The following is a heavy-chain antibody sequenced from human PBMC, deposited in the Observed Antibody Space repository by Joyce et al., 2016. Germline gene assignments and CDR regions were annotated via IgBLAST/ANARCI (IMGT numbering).Heavy chain of an antibody. CDR2: INPDRGDT. CDR1: GFSFRGYY. CDR3: AREYGGTFYFDY. J-gene: IGHJ4*02. Sequence: QVQLVQSGAEVKNPGASVKVSCKASGFSFRGYYIHWVRQAPGQGLEWMGWINPDRGDTIYAQKFQGRVTMTRDTSISTVYLELGRLTSDDTALYYCAREYGGTFYFDYWGQVTLVTISS. V-gene: IGHV1-2*02. D-gene: IGHD4-23*01.